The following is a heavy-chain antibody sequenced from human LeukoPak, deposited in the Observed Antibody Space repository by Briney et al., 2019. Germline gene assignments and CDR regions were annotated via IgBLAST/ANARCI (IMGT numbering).Heavy chain of an antibody. Sequence: ASVKLSCNASGYTYTGYYMHWARHAPGQGLEGVVCINPNSGGTNYAQKFQGRVTMTRDTSISTAYMELSRLRSDDTAVYYCARDWESQTSGRGSFDPWGQGTLVTVSS. V-gene: IGHV1-2*02. CDR1: GYTYTGYY. J-gene: IGHJ5*02. CDR2: INPNSGGT. CDR3: ARDWESQTSGRGSFDP. D-gene: IGHD3-10*01.